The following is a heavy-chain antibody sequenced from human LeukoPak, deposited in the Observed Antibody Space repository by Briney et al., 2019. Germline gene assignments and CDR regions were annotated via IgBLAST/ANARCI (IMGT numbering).Heavy chain of an antibody. CDR1: GYTFSSYG. J-gene: IGHJ3*02. CDR2: VTAYNGNT. CDR3: ARFSSATGNAFDI. D-gene: IGHD4-11*01. Sequence: ASVKVSCKSSGYTFSSYGICWLRQAPGQGLEWMGWVTAYNGNTNYAQKFQGRLTMTTDTSTSTAYMELKSLRSDDTAVYYCARFSSATGNAFDIWGQGTMVTVSS. V-gene: IGHV1-18*01.